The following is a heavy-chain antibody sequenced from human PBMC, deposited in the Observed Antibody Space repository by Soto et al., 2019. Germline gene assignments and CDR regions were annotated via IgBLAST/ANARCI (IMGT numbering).Heavy chain of an antibody. CDR2: ISGGGDTT. D-gene: IGHD4-4*01. CDR3: ARVMGVTMNSPDINYYYSYGMDV. V-gene: IGHV3-23*01. Sequence: GGSLRLSCAASGFTFSSYGISWIRLSPWKGLEWVSVISGGGDTTYYTPSVKGRFTISRDDAKNTLYLQMNSLRAEDTAVYYCARVMGVTMNSPDINYYYSYGMDVWGQGTTLTVSS. CDR1: GFTFSSYG. J-gene: IGHJ6*01.